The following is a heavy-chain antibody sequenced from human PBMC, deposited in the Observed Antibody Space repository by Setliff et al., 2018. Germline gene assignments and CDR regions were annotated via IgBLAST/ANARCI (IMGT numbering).Heavy chain of an antibody. V-gene: IGHV3-21*01. Sequence: GGSLRLSCAASGFTFSSYSMNWVRQAPGKGLEWVSSISSSSSYIYYADSVKGRFTISRDNAKNSLYLQMNSLRAEDTAVYYCASRGIGNYNWDVWGKGTTVTVSS. CDR3: ASRGIGNYNWDV. CDR1: GFTFSSYS. D-gene: IGHD3-10*01. J-gene: IGHJ6*03. CDR2: ISSSSSYI.